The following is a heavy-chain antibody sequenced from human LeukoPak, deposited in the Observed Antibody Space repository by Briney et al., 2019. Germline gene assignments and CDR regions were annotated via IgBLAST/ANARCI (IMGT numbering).Heavy chain of an antibody. D-gene: IGHD3-10*01. V-gene: IGHV3-30*04. CDR3: AKGYYGSGSYGWFDY. CDR1: GFTFNSYG. CDR2: ISYDGSKR. Sequence: GGSLRLSCVTSGFTFNSYGFYWVRQAPGKGLEWVAVISYDGSKRYYADSVKGRFTISRDNSKNTLFLHMNSLRAEDTAVYSCAKGYYGSGSYGWFDYWGQGTLVTVSS. J-gene: IGHJ4*02.